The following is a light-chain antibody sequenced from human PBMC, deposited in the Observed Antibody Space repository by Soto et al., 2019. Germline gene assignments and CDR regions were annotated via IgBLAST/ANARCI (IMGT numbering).Light chain of an antibody. J-gene: IGLJ1*01. CDR2: EVS. CDR3: SSSTSSSTYV. Sequence: QSALPQPASVSGSPGQSITISCTGTSSDVGGYNYVSWYQQHPGKAPKLMIYEVSNRPSGVSNRFSGSKSGNTASLTISGLQAEDEADYYCSSSTSSSTYVFGTGPKVTV. CDR1: SSDVGGYNY. V-gene: IGLV2-14*01.